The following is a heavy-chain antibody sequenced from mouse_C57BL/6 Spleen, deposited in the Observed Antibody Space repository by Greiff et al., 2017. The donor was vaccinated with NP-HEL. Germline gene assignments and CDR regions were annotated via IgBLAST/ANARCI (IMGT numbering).Heavy chain of an antibody. V-gene: IGHV1-53*01. J-gene: IGHJ1*03. CDR1: GYTFTSYW. CDR2: INPSNGST. Sequence: QVQLQQPGTELVKPGASVKLSCKASGYTFTSYWMHWVKQRPGQGLEWIGNINPSNGSTNYNEKFKSKATLTVDKSSSTAYMQLSSLTSEDSAVYYCAEMFYDYSWYFDVWGTGTTVTVSS. CDR3: AEMFYDYSWYFDV. D-gene: IGHD2-4*01.